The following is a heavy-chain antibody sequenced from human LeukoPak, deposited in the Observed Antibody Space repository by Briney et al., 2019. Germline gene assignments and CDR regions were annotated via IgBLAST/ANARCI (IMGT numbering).Heavy chain of an antibody. CDR2: IYHSGST. V-gene: IGHV4-4*02. J-gene: IGHJ4*02. Sequence: SGTLSLTCAVSGGSISSSNWWSWVRQPPGKGLEWIGEIYHSGSTNYNPSLKSRVTISVDKSKNQFSLKLSSVTAADTAVYYCARDPRSMVRGVIEDYFDYWGPGTLVTVSS. CDR3: ARDPRSMVRGVIEDYFDY. CDR1: GGSISSSNW. D-gene: IGHD3-10*01.